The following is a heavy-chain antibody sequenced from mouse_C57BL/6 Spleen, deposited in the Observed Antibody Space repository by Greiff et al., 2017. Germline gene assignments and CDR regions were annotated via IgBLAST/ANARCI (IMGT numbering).Heavy chain of an antibody. CDR3: AKGGPSDGYSDY. CDR2: ISSGSSTI. Sequence: EVKLVESGGGLVKPGGSLKLSCAASGFTFSDYGMHWVRQAPEKGLEWVAYISSGSSTIYYADTVKGRFTISRDNAKNTLFLQMTSLRSEDTAMYYCAKGGPSDGYSDYGGQGTTLTVSS. D-gene: IGHD2-3*01. CDR1: GFTFSDYG. V-gene: IGHV5-17*01. J-gene: IGHJ2*01.